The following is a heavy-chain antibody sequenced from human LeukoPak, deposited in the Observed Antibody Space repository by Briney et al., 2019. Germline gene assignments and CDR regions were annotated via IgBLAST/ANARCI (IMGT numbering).Heavy chain of an antibody. CDR1: GFTFSSSA. CDR2: ISGSGSGGST. V-gene: IGHV3-23*01. D-gene: IGHD3-10*01. J-gene: IGHJ4*02. CDR3: VKVAKYYYGSETYYFFEH. Sequence: PGGSLRLSCAASGFTFSSSAMSWVRQAPGKGLEWVSNISGSGSGGSTYYADSAKGRFTISRDNSKNTLYLQMNSLRVEDTGIYYCVKVAKYYYGSETYYFFEHWGQGTPVTASS.